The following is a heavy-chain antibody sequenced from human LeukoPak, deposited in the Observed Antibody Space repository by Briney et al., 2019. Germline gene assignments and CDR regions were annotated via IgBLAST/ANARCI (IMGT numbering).Heavy chain of an antibody. Sequence: SETLSLTCTVSGGSISSSSYYWGWIRQPPGKGLEWIGSIYYSGSTYYNPSLKSRVTISVDTSKNQFSLKLSSVTAADTAVYYCARYLRVVVAAKYYFDYWGQGTLVTVSS. CDR3: ARYLRVVVAAKYYFDY. V-gene: IGHV4-39*01. D-gene: IGHD2-15*01. J-gene: IGHJ4*02. CDR1: GGSISSSSYY. CDR2: IYYSGST.